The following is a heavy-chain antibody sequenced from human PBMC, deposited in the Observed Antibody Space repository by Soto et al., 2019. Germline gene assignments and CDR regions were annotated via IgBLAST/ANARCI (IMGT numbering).Heavy chain of an antibody. J-gene: IGHJ3*02. CDR2: IRNSGSS. CDR1: GGPISTYY. V-gene: IGHV4-59*01. Sequence: PSETLSLTCTVSGGPISTYYWSWIRRPPGKELEWIGYIRNSGSSNSNPSLKSRVTISVDTSTNQFSLKLRNVTGADTAVYYCARDGGVVGAEGAFEIWGQGTMVTVSS. CDR3: ARDGGVVGAEGAFEI. D-gene: IGHD1-26*01.